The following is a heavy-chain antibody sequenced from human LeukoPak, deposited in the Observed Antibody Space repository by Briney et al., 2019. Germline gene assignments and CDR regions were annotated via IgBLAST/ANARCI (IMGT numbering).Heavy chain of an antibody. CDR3: ARRTWGGPHYFDY. D-gene: IGHD3-3*01. Sequence: PSETLSLTCTVSGGSISTTSYYWGWIRQPPGKGLEWIGNIYYSGSTFYNPSFKIRVTISVDTSKNQFSLKVNSMTAADTAVYFCARRTWGGPHYFDYWGQGTLVTVSS. V-gene: IGHV4-39*01. J-gene: IGHJ4*02. CDR1: GGSISTTSYY. CDR2: IYYSGST.